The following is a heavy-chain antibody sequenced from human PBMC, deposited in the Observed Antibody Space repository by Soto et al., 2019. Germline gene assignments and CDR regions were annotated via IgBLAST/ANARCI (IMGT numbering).Heavy chain of an antibody. D-gene: IGHD3-10*01. J-gene: IGHJ3*01. CDR2: IKSRAAGGAI. V-gene: IGHV3-15*07. CDR1: GFSFRDAW. CDR3: TTDGSFGGVVVAFHL. Sequence: EVQMVESGGDLVKPGGSLRLSCAVSGFSFRDAWMNWVRQAPGKGLEWVGRIKSRAAGGAIDYAAPVKGRFTISRDDSEDTLYLQINSLKTEDTAMYYCTTDGSFGGVVVAFHLWGQGTMLSVSS.